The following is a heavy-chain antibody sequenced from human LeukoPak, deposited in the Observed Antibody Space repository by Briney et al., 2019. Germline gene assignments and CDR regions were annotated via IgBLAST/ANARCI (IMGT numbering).Heavy chain of an antibody. CDR1: GFTFISYA. V-gene: IGHV3-23*01. CDR3: AKDQGGTYSYDAFDI. CDR2: ISGSGGST. Sequence: GGSLRLSCAASGFTFISYAMTWVRQAPGKGLEWVSAISGSGGSTYYADSVKGRFTISRDNSKNTLYLQMNSLRAEDTAVYYCAKDQGGTYSYDAFDIWGQGTMVTVSS. D-gene: IGHD1-26*01. J-gene: IGHJ3*02.